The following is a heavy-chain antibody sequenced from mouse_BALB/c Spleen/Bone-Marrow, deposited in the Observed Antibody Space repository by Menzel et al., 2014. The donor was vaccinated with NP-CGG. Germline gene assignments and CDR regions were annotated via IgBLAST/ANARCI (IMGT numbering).Heavy chain of an antibody. V-gene: IGHV1-80*01. D-gene: IGHD1-2*01. J-gene: IGHJ2*01. CDR1: GYAFSAYW. CDR2: IYPGDGDT. CDR3: TRSTATFDY. Sequence: VQGVESGAELVRPGSSVKISCKASGYAFSAYWMNWVKQRPGRGLEWIGQIYPGDGDTNYNGKFKGKATLTADKSSSTAYMQLSSLTSEDSAVYFCTRSTATFDYWGQGTTLTVSS.